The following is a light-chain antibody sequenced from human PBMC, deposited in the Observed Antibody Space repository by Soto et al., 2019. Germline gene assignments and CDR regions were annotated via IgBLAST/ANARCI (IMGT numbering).Light chain of an antibody. CDR1: RSLLHDSNKENF. CDR3: QQYYGIPLT. V-gene: IGKV4-1*01. CDR2: WAS. J-gene: IGKJ4*01. Sequence: DIVMTQSPDSLAVSLGERATINCKSSRSLLHDSNKENFLAWYLKKPGQPPKLLFYWASTRESGVPGRFSGSGSETDFTLTISSLRAEDVAVYYCQQYYGIPLTFGGGTKVDIK.